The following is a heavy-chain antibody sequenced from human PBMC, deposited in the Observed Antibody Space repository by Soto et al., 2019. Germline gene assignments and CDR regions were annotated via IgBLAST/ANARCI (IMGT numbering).Heavy chain of an antibody. J-gene: IGHJ3*02. D-gene: IGHD2-2*01. Sequence: EVQLVQSGAEEKKPGESLKISCKGSGYSFTSYWIGWVRQMPGKGLEWMGIIYPGDSDTRYSPSFQGQVTISADKSISTAYLQWSSLKASDTAMYYCARGYCSGTSCYGGNAFDIWGQGTMVTVSS. CDR3: ARGYCSGTSCYGGNAFDI. CDR2: IYPGDSDT. CDR1: GYSFTSYW. V-gene: IGHV5-51*03.